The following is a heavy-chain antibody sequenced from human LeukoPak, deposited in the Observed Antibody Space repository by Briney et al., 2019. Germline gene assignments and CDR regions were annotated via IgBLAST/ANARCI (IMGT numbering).Heavy chain of an antibody. CDR3: ALTRSSSWYDAFDI. CDR1: GGTFSSYA. Sequence: SVKVSCKASGGTFSSYAISWVRRAPGQGLEWMGGIIPIFGTANYAQKFQGRVTITTDESTSTAYMELSSLGSEDTAVYYCALTRSSSWYDAFDIWGQGTMVTVSS. J-gene: IGHJ3*02. V-gene: IGHV1-69*05. D-gene: IGHD6-13*01. CDR2: IIPIFGTA.